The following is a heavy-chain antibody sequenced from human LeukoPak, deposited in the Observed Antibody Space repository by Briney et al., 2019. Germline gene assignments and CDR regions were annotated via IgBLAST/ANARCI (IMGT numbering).Heavy chain of an antibody. D-gene: IGHD6-13*01. CDR1: GYTFTSYG. Sequence: ASVKVSCKASGYTFTSYGISWVRQAPGQGLEWMGWISAYNGNTNYAQKLQGRVTMTTDTSTSTAYMELRSLRSDDTAVYYCAGDRPTAADASPFDYWGQGTLVTVSS. J-gene: IGHJ4*02. CDR2: ISAYNGNT. V-gene: IGHV1-18*01. CDR3: AGDRPTAADASPFDY.